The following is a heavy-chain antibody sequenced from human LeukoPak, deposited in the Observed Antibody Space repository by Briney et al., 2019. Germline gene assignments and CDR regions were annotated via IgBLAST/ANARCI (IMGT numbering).Heavy chain of an antibody. CDR1: GFTFSGSA. J-gene: IGHJ6*03. CDR2: IRSKANSYAT. CDR3: TRPASSTSYVGYYYYMDV. D-gene: IGHD2-2*01. Sequence: GGSLKLSCAASGFTFSGSAMHWVRQASGKGLEWVGRIRSKANSYATAYAASVKGRFTISRDDSKNTAYLQMNSLKTEVTAVYYCTRPASSTSYVGYYYYMDVWGKGTTVTVSS. V-gene: IGHV3-73*01.